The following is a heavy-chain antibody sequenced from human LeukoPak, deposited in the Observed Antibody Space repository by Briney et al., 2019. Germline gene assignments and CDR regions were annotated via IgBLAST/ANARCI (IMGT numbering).Heavy chain of an antibody. CDR2: IYYSGST. CDR3: ARDSGVWGSYRLFDY. CDR1: GGSISSSSYY. Sequence: SETLSLTCTVSGGSISSSSYYWGWIRQPPGKGLEWIGSIYYSGSTYYNPSLKSRVTISVDTSKNQFSLKLSSVTAAGTAVYYCARDSGVWGSYRLFDYWGQGTLVTVSS. D-gene: IGHD3-16*02. V-gene: IGHV4-39*07. J-gene: IGHJ4*02.